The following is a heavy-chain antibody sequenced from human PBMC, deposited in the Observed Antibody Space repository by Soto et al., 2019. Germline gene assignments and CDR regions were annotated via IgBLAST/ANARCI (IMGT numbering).Heavy chain of an antibody. CDR3: ARVHIVVVTANWYFDL. CDR2: INPNSGGT. J-gene: IGHJ2*01. Sequence: QVQLVQSGAEVKKPGASVKVSCKASGYTFTGYYMHWVRQAPGQGLEWMGWINPNSGGTNYAQKFQGWVTMTRDTSISTAYMELSRLRSDDTAVYYCARVHIVVVTANWYFDLWGRGTLVTVSS. D-gene: IGHD2-21*02. V-gene: IGHV1-2*04. CDR1: GYTFTGYY.